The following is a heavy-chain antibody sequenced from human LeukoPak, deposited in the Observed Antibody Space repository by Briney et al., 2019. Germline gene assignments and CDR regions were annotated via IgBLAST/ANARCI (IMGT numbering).Heavy chain of an antibody. V-gene: IGHV4-39*01. D-gene: IGHD5-12*01. J-gene: IGHJ4*02. CDR1: GGSISSSSNY. Sequence: SETLSLTCPVSGGSISSSSNYWGWIRQPPGKGLEWIGSIYYNENTYYNPSLKSRVTVSVDTSKNQFSLKLSSVTAADTAVYYCARHQNRDGYNPRPFDYWGQGILVTVSS. CDR3: ARHQNRDGYNPRPFDY. CDR2: IYYNENT.